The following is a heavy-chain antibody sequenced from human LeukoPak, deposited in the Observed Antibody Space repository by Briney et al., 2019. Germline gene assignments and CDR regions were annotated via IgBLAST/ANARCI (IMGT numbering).Heavy chain of an antibody. D-gene: IGHD6-6*01. Sequence: ASVKVSCKASGYTFTSYDINWVRQATGQGLEWMGWMNPNSGNTGYAQKFQGRVTMTRNTSISTAYMELSSLRSEDTAVYYCARRSIAARPYLGMDVWGQGTTVTVSS. CDR1: GYTFTSYD. J-gene: IGHJ6*02. CDR2: MNPNSGNT. CDR3: ARRSIAARPYLGMDV. V-gene: IGHV1-8*01.